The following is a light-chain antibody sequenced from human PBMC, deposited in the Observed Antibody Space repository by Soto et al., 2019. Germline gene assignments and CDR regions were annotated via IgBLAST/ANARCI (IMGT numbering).Light chain of an antibody. Sequence: QSVLTQPASVSGSPGQSITISCAGTTSDVAYYDLVSWYQQHPGRAPKLLIYEVDKRPSGISVRFSGSKSGATASLTIPGLLPEDEAVYFCCTYAGHVPKFGGGTKLTVL. CDR2: EVD. V-gene: IGLV2-23*02. CDR3: CTYAGHVPK. J-gene: IGLJ2*01. CDR1: TSDVAYYDL.